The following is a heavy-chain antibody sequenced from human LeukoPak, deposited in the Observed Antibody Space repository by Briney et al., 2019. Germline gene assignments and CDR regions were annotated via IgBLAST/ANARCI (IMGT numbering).Heavy chain of an antibody. CDR3: AREAYYYYDSSGSGYFDY. CDR2: INPDGSTA. D-gene: IGHD3-22*01. CDR1: GFTFSRYW. V-gene: IGHV3-74*01. Sequence: GGSLRLSCAASGFTFSRYWIHWVRQAPGKGLEWVSRINPDGSTATYADSVKGRFTISRDNSKNTLYLQMNSLRAEDTAVYYCAREAYYYYDSSGSGYFDYWGQGTLVTVSS. J-gene: IGHJ4*02.